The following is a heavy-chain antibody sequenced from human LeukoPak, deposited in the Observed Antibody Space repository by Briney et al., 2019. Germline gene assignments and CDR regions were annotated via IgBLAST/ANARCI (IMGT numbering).Heavy chain of an antibody. CDR2: ISSSSSSI. Sequence: GGSLRLSCAASGFTFRTYSMNWVRQAPGKGLELVSYISSSSSSIYYADSVKGRFTISRDNAKNSLYLQMNSLRDEDTAVYYCAREPRESCAAFDIWGQGTMVTVSS. CDR1: GFTFRTYS. CDR3: AREPRESCAAFDI. J-gene: IGHJ3*02. V-gene: IGHV3-48*02.